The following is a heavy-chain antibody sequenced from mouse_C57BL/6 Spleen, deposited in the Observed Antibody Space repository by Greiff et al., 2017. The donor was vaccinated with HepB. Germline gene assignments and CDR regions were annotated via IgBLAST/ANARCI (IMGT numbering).Heavy chain of an antibody. V-gene: IGHV1-81*01. J-gene: IGHJ1*03. Sequence: QVQLQQSGAELARPGASVKLSCKASGYTFTSYGISWVKQRTGQGLEWIGEIYPRSGNTYYNEKFKGKATLTADKSSSTAYMELRSLTSEDSAVYFCARGYYYGSSWYFDVWGRGTTVTVSS. D-gene: IGHD1-1*01. CDR1: GYTFTSYG. CDR2: IYPRSGNT. CDR3: ARGYYYGSSWYFDV.